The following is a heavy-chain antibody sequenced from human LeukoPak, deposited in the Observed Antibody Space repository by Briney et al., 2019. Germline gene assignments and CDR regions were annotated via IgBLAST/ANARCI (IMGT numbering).Heavy chain of an antibody. D-gene: IGHD2-2*02. CDR2: IYYSGST. CDR1: GGSISSGGYY. Sequence: SQTLSLTCTVSGGSISSGGYYWSWIRQHPGKGLEWIGYIYYSGSTYYNPSLKSRVTISVDTSKNQFSLKLSSVTAADTAVYYCARGPSPPPGIPFDYWGQGTLVTVSS. V-gene: IGHV4-31*03. CDR3: ARGPSPPPGIPFDY. J-gene: IGHJ4*02.